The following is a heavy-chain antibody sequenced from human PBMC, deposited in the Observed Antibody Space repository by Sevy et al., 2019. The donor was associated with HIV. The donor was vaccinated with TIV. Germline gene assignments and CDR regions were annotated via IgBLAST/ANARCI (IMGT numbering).Heavy chain of an antibody. Sequence: ASVKVSCKASGYTFTSYGISWVRQAPGQGLEWMGWISAYNGNTNYAQKLQGRVTITTDTSTSTAYMELRSLRSDDTAVYYCARAATVTSPMKYYYYYGMDVWGQGTTVTVSS. V-gene: IGHV1-18*01. CDR1: GYTFTSYG. CDR2: ISAYNGNT. CDR3: ARAATVTSPMKYYYYYGMDV. D-gene: IGHD4-4*01. J-gene: IGHJ6*02.